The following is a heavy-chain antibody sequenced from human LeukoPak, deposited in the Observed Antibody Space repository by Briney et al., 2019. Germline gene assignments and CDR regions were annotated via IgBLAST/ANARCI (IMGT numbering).Heavy chain of an antibody. V-gene: IGHV3-30*18. CDR1: GFTFRNYG. D-gene: IGHD1-1*01. J-gene: IGHJ4*02. CDR2: VSYDGKNT. Sequence: TGGSLRLSCAAPGFTFRNYGMDWVRQAPGKGLEWVAVVSYDGKNTYYVDSVKGRFTVSRDNSKNTLYLQMNSLRVEDTAVYYCANLRGNNWYIEYWGQGTLVTVSS. CDR3: ANLRGNNWYIEY.